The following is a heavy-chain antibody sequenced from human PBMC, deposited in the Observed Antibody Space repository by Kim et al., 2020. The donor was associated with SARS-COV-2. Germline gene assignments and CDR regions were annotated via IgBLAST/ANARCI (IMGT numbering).Heavy chain of an antibody. D-gene: IGHD2-2*01. CDR2: ISSNGGST. V-gene: IGHV3-64D*09. J-gene: IGHJ4*02. CDR3: VKVFPPGGGSDIVVVPAAMEDY. Sequence: GGSLRLSCSASGFTFSSYAMHWVRQAPGKGLEYVSAISSNGGSTYYADSVKGRFTISRDNSKNTLYLQMSSLRAEDTAVYYCVKVFPPGGGSDIVVVPAAMEDYWGQGTLVTVSS. CDR1: GFTFSSYA.